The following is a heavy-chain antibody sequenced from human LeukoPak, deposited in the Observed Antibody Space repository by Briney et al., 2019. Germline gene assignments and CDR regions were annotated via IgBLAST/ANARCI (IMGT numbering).Heavy chain of an antibody. V-gene: IGHV4-4*07. CDR2: IYTSGST. Sequence: PSETLSLTCTVSGGSISSYYWSWIRQPAGKGLEWIGHIYTSGSTNYNPSLKSRVTMSVDTSKNQFSLKLSSVTAADTAVYYCASLAADYYYYGMDVWGQGTTVTVSS. D-gene: IGHD6-19*01. CDR1: GGSISSYY. CDR3: ASLAADYYYYGMDV. J-gene: IGHJ6*02.